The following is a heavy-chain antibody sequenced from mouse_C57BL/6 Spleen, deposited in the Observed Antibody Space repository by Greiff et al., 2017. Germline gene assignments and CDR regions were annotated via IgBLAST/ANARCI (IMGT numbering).Heavy chain of an antibody. CDR3: ASLYDYDGAMDY. CDR2: IDPSDSDT. V-gene: IGHV1-52*01. J-gene: IGHJ4*01. Sequence: QVQLKQPGAELVRPGSSVKLSCKASGYTFTSYWMHWVKQRPIQGLEWIGNIDPSDSDTHYNQKFKDKATLTVDKSSSTAYMQLSSLTSEDSAVYYCASLYDYDGAMDYWGQGTSVTVSS. CDR1: GYTFTSYW. D-gene: IGHD2-4*01.